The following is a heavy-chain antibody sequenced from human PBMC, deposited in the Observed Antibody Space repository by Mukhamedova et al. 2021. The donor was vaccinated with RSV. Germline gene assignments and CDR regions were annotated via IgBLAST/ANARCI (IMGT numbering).Heavy chain of an antibody. CDR1: P. V-gene: IGHV3-23*01. Sequence: PMNWVRQAPGKGLEWVSGISGHGSITYHADSVKGRFTISRDNSKNTLYLQMNSLRADDTAVYFCAIVGYYG. CDR3: AIVGYYG. J-gene: IGHJ6*01. CDR2: ISGHGSIT.